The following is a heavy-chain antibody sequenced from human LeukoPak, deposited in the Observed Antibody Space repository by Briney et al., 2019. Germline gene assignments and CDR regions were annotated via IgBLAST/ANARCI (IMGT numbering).Heavy chain of an antibody. CDR2: INPSGGSP. CDR3: ARGFDYYDSSGIDY. V-gene: IGHV1-46*01. J-gene: IGHJ4*02. Sequence: ASVKVSCKAYGYTFISNYLNWVRQAPGQGLEWVGIINPSGGSPSYAQKFQGRITVTRNTSISTAYMELSGLRSEDTAVYYCARGFDYYDSSGIDYWGQGTLVTVSS. CDR1: GYTFISNY. D-gene: IGHD3-22*01.